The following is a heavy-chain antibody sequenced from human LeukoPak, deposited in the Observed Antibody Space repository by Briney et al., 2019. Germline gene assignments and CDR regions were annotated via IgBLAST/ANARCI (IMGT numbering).Heavy chain of an antibody. CDR3: TTRGSKKDIVATISFFDY. D-gene: IGHD5-12*01. CDR2: IKSKTDGGTT. V-gene: IGHV3-15*01. CDR1: GFTFSNAW. Sequence: GGSLRLSCAASGFTFSNAWMSWVRQAPGKGLEWVGRIKSKTDGGTTDYAAPVKGRFTISRDDSKNTLYLQMNSLKTEETAVYYCTTRGSKKDIVATISFFDYWGQGTLVAVSS. J-gene: IGHJ4*02.